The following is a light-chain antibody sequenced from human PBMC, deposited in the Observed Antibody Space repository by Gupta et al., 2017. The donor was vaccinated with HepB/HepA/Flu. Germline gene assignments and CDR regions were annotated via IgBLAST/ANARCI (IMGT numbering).Light chain of an antibody. CDR2: GAS. J-gene: IGKJ4*01. CDR3: PQVQSWPLLT. V-gene: IGKV3-15*01. Sequence: DIVMTQSAATLSLSPGETATLSCRASQFISTYLAWYQHKAGHAPRVVIYGASTRATGIPARFSGSGYRTQFTLTINSLQSEDFAVHYCPQVQSWPLLTFSGGTKVEIK. CDR1: QFISTY.